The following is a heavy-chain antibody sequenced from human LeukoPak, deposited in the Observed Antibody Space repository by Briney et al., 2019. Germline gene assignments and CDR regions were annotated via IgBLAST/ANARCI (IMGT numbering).Heavy chain of an antibody. V-gene: IGHV3-7*03. D-gene: IGHD3-10*01. CDR2: IKQDGSEK. J-gene: IGHJ5*02. CDR3: ASLYGSGKRWVDP. CDR1: GFTFSSYW. Sequence: PGGSLRLSCAASGFTFSSYWMSWVRQAPGKGLEWEANIKQDGSEKYYVDSVKGRFTISRDNAKNSLYLQMNSLKTEDTAVYYCASLYGSGKRWVDPWGQGTLVTVSS.